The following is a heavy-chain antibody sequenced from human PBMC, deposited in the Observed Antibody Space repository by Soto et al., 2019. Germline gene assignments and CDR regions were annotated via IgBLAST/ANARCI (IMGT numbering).Heavy chain of an antibody. CDR1: GFTVSSNY. Sequence: VGSLRLSCAASGFTVSSNYMSWVRQAPGKGLEWVSVIYSGGSTYYADSVKGRFTISRDNSKNTLYLQMNSLRAEDTAVYYCARDPGGYSYGQYYFDYWGQGTLVTVSS. J-gene: IGHJ4*02. V-gene: IGHV3-53*01. D-gene: IGHD5-18*01. CDR3: ARDPGGYSYGQYYFDY. CDR2: IYSGGST.